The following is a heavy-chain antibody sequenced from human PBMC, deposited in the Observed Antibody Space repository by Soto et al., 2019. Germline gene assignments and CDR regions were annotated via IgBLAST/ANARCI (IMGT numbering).Heavy chain of an antibody. D-gene: IGHD5-18*01. CDR1: GGSFSGCD. CDR3: APRGYSTYGMDV. J-gene: IGHJ6*02. V-gene: IGHV4-34*01. CDR2: INHSGST. Sequence: SDTLSLTCAVYGGSFSGCDWSWIRQPPGKGLEWIGEINHSGSTNYNPSLKSRVTISVDTSKNQFSLKLSSVTAADTAVYYCAPRGYSTYGMDVWGQGTTVTVSS.